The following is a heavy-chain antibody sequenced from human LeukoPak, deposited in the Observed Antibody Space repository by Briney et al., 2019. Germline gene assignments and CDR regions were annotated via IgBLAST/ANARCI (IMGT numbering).Heavy chain of an antibody. CDR2: IWSDGSHK. D-gene: IGHD1-7*01. CDR3: TRGQTTYYDY. J-gene: IGHJ4*02. CDR1: GFIFTTYG. Sequence: GTSLRLSCAASGFIFTTYGFHWVRQAPGKGLEWVAVIWSDGSHKFYTDSVKGRFTTSRGNSENTLYLQMSSLRVEDTAVYYCTRGQTTYYDYWGQGTLVTVSS. V-gene: IGHV3-33*08.